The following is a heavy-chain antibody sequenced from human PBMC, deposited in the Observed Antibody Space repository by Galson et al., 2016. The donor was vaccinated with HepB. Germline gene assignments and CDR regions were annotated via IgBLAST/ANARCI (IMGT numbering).Heavy chain of an antibody. CDR2: ISGSGGST. V-gene: IGHV3-23*01. Sequence: SLRLSCAASGFTFTNYAMGWVRQAPGKGLQWISSISGSGGSTYHANSVKGRFTISRDNSKNTFYLQMNSLTAADTAFYYCARGLYGPEYWGQGTLVTVSS. CDR1: GFTFTNYA. D-gene: IGHD2/OR15-2a*01. J-gene: IGHJ4*02. CDR3: ARGLYGPEY.